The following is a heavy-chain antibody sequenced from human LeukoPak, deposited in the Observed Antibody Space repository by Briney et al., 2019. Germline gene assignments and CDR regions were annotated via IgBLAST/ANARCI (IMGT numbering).Heavy chain of an antibody. CDR3: ARDNAPQTYSSGWYDS. Sequence: GGSLRLSCAASGFSFRTHWMHWVRQASGTGLVWVSRINSDGNNTNYAESVKGRFTISRDNAKNTLYLQMNSLRAEDSVVYYCARDNAPQTYSSGWYDSWGQGALVTVSS. CDR2: INSDGNNT. CDR1: GFSFRTHW. J-gene: IGHJ5*01. V-gene: IGHV3-74*01. D-gene: IGHD6-19*01.